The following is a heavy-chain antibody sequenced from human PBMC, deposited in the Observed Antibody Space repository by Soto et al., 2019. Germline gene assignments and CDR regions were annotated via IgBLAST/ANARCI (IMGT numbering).Heavy chain of an antibody. V-gene: IGHV4-59*01. J-gene: IGHJ4*02. CDR1: GGSISVYY. Sequence: QVQLQESGPGQVKPSETLSLTCTISGGSISVYYWSWVRQPPGHELEWIGYIYASGSPYYNPSLRSRVTISADTSKNQISLKLTSPTAADTAVYYCARGVGSSPPRYWGRGTLGTVSS. CDR2: IYASGSP. D-gene: IGHD1-26*01. CDR3: ARGVGSSPPRY.